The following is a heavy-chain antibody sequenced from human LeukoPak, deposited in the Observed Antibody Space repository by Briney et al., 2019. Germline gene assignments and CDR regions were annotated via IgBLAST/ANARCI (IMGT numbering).Heavy chain of an antibody. J-gene: IGHJ3*02. Sequence: SSETLSLTCAVYGGSFSGYYWSWIRQPPGKGLEWIGEINHSGSTNYNPSLESRVTISVDTSKNQFSLKLSSVTAADTAVYYCARRGSSDDAFDIWGKGQWSPSLQ. V-gene: IGHV4-34*01. D-gene: IGHD6-6*01. CDR2: INHSGST. CDR3: ARRGSSDDAFDI. CDR1: GGSFSGYY.